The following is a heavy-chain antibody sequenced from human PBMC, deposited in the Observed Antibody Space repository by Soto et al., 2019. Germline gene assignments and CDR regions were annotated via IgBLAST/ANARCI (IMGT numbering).Heavy chain of an antibody. CDR1: GYSFTSYW. V-gene: IGHV5-10-1*01. J-gene: IGHJ6*02. CDR2: IDPSDSYT. Sequence: GESLKISCKGSGYSFTSYWISWVRQMPGKGLEWMGRIDPSDSYTNYSPSFQGHVTISADKSISTAYLQWSSLKASDTAMYYCATASSPLPKYYYYGMDAWGQGTTVTVSS. CDR3: ATASSPLPKYYYYGMDA.